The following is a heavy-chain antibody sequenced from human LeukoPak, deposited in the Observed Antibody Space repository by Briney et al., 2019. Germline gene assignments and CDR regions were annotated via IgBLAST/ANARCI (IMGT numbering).Heavy chain of an antibody. CDR3: ARYRVSTVHPIDY. Sequence: PGGSLRLSCAASGFTVSSNYMSCVRQAPGKALEWVSVIYSGGSTYYADSVKGRFTISRHNSKNTLYLQMNSLRAEDTAVYYCARYRVSTVHPIDYWGQGTLVTVSS. V-gene: IGHV3-53*01. CDR1: GFTVSSNY. CDR2: IYSGGST. D-gene: IGHD6-6*01. J-gene: IGHJ4*02.